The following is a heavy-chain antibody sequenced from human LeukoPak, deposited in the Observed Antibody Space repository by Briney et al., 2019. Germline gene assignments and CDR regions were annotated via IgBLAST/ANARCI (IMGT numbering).Heavy chain of an antibody. Sequence: ASVKVSCKASGYTFTSYDINWVRQATGQGLEWMGWMNPNSGNTGYAQKFQGRVTITRNTSISTAYMELSSLRSEDTAVYYCARGLRRQQLVPRGPYWYFDLWGRGTLVTVSS. V-gene: IGHV1-8*03. CDR1: GYTFTSYD. CDR3: ARGLRRQQLVPRGPYWYFDL. CDR2: MNPNSGNT. D-gene: IGHD6-6*01. J-gene: IGHJ2*01.